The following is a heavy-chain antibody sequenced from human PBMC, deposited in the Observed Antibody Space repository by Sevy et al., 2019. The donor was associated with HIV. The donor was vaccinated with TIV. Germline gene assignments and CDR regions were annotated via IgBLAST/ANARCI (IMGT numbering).Heavy chain of an antibody. CDR2: TYYSGST. Sequence: SETLSLTCTVSGGSISSGGYYWSWIRQHPGKGLEWIGYTYYSGSTYYNSSLKSRVTISVDTSKNQFSLKLSSVTAADTAVYYCARAKFDYYDSSYFDYWGQGILVTVSS. D-gene: IGHD3-22*01. V-gene: IGHV4-31*03. J-gene: IGHJ4*02. CDR1: GGSISSGGYY. CDR3: ARAKFDYYDSSYFDY.